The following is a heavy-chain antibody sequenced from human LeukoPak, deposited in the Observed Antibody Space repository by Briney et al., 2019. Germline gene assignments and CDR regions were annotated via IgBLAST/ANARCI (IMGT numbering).Heavy chain of an antibody. CDR3: AKEDKPPGPTVPNSMNDY. CDR2: ISSSSSYI. Sequence: GGSLRLSCAASGFTFSSYSMNWVRQAPGKGLEWVSSISSSSSYIYYADSVKGRFTISRDNAKNSLYLQMNSLRAEDTAVYYCAKEDKPPGPTVPNSMNDYGDQGTLVTVSS. CDR1: GFTFSSYS. D-gene: IGHD4-17*01. V-gene: IGHV3-21*01. J-gene: IGHJ4*02.